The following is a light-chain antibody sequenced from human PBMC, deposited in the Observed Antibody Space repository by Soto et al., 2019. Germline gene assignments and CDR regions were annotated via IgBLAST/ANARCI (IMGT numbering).Light chain of an antibody. CDR2: GAS. CDR3: QQYNNCPWT. V-gene: IGKV3-15*01. J-gene: IGKJ1*01. CDR1: QSVSSN. Sequence: EIVMTQSPATLSVSPGERATLSCRASQSVSSNLAWYQQKPGQAPRLLIYGASTRATGIPARFSGSGSGTEFTLTISSLQSEDVAVYDCQQYNNCPWTCGQGTKVEIK.